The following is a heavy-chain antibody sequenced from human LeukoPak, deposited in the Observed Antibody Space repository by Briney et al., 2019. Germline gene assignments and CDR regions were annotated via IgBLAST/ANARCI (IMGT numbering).Heavy chain of an antibody. Sequence: ASVKVSCKASGYTFTSYYMHWVRQAPGQGLEWMGIINPSGGSTSYAQKFQGRVTMTRDTSTSTVYMELSSLRSEDTAVYYCASAVVPAAMGGAFDIWGQGTMVTVSS. CDR3: ASAVVPAAMGGAFDI. J-gene: IGHJ3*02. D-gene: IGHD2-2*01. CDR2: INPSGGST. V-gene: IGHV1-46*01. CDR1: GYTFTSYY.